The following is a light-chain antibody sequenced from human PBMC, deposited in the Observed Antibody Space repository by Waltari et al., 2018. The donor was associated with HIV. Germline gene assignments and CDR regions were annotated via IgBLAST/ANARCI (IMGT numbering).Light chain of an antibody. Sequence: QSALTQPPSASGSPGQSVTISCTGTSSDVGGYISVSWYQQHPGKAPKLMIYEVSKRPSGVPDRFSGSKSGNTASLTVSGLQPDGEADYYCSSYAGNNNLVFGGGTKLTVL. CDR2: EVS. CDR1: SSDVGGYIS. V-gene: IGLV2-8*01. CDR3: SSYAGNNNLV. J-gene: IGLJ2*01.